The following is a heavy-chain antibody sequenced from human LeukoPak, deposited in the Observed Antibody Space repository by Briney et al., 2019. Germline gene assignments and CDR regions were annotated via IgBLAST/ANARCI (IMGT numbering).Heavy chain of an antibody. CDR2: MNPNRGNT. J-gene: IGHJ5*02. CDR3: ARGLMVYAGIRFDP. Sequence: GASVKLSCKASGYTFTSHDINWVRQATGQGLEWIVWMNPNRGNTGYAQKFQGRVTMTRNTSISTAYMELSSLRSEDTAVYYCARGLMVYAGIRFDPWGQGTLVTVSS. D-gene: IGHD2-8*01. CDR1: GYTFTSHD. V-gene: IGHV1-8*01.